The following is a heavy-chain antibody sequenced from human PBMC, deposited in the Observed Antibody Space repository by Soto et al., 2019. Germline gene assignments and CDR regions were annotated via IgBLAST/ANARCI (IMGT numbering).Heavy chain of an antibody. Sequence: PSETLSLTCTVSGASFSHFYWSWVRQAPGKGLEWLGYIYDNESTNYNPSMKSRITMTVDTSKTHFSLDLGSVTAADTAVYYCARVPGPWGQGTLVTVSS. CDR2: IYDNEST. CDR3: ARVPGP. J-gene: IGHJ5*02. V-gene: IGHV4-59*01. CDR1: GASFSHFY.